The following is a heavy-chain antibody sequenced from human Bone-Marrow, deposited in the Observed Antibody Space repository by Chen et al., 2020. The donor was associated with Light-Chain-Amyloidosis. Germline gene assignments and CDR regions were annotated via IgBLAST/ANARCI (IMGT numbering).Heavy chain of an antibody. CDR2: IYPDDSDA. Sequence: EVPLEQSGPEVKKPGESLKISCKGSGYTFPNYWIGWVRQMAGKGLEWMGVIYPDDSDARYSPSFEGQVTISADKSITTAYLQWRSLKASDTAMYYCARRRDGYNFDYWGQGTLVTVSS. CDR1: GYTFPNYW. D-gene: IGHD5-12*01. CDR3: ARRRDGYNFDY. V-gene: IGHV5-51*01. J-gene: IGHJ4*02.